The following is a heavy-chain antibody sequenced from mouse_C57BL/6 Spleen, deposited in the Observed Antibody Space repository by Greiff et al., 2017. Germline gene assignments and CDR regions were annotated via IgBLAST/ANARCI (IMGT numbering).Heavy chain of an antibody. CDR1: GYTFTSYW. CDR2: IDPNSGGT. D-gene: IGHD2-2*01. CDR3: SRSGEGYLAWFAY. J-gene: IGHJ3*01. V-gene: IGHV1-72*01. Sequence: QVQLQQPGAELVKPGASVKLSCKASGYTFTSYWMQWVKQRPGRGLVWIGGIDPNSGGTKYNEKFKSTATLTVDKHSSTAYMQRHSLTSEHSAVYYWSRSGEGYLAWFAYWGQGALGTVSA.